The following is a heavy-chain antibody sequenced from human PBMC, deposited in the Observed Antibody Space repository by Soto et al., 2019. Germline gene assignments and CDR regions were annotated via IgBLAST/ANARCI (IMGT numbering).Heavy chain of an antibody. CDR3: AISTSYSSSWYLVY. Sequence: GASVKVSCKASGYTFTSYGISWVRQAPGQGLEWMGWISAYNGNTNYAQKLQGRVTMTTDTSTSTAYMELRSLRSDDTAVYYCAISTSYSSSWYLVYWGQGTLVTVSS. D-gene: IGHD6-13*01. CDR1: GYTFTSYG. J-gene: IGHJ4*02. CDR2: ISAYNGNT. V-gene: IGHV1-18*01.